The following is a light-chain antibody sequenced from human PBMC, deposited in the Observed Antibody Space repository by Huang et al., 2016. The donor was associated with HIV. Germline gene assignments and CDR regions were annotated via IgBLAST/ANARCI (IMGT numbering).Light chain of an antibody. Sequence: DTVLTQSPATLSLSPGERATLSCRASQSVNSYLAWYQQQPGQTPMLLIYDASNRATGIPARFSGSGSGTDFTLTISSLEPEDFAVYYCQQRKYWPPITFGQGTRLEIK. V-gene: IGKV3-11*01. CDR3: QQRKYWPPIT. CDR1: QSVNSY. CDR2: DAS. J-gene: IGKJ5*01.